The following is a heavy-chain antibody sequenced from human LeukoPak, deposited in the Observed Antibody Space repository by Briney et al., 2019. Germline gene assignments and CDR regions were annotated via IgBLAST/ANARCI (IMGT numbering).Heavy chain of an antibody. Sequence: ASVKVSCKASGYTFTGYYMYWVRQAPGQGLEWMGWINPNSGGTNYAQKFQGRVTMTRDTSISTAYMELSRLRSDDTAVYYCARESAAGEYFQHWGQGTLVTVSS. CDR2: INPNSGGT. V-gene: IGHV1-2*02. CDR1: GYTFTGYY. D-gene: IGHD6-13*01. J-gene: IGHJ1*01. CDR3: ARESAAGEYFQH.